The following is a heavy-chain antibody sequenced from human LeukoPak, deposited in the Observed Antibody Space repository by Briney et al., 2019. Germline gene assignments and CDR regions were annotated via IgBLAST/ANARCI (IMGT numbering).Heavy chain of an antibody. Sequence: SETLSLTCTVSGDSISSRNYYWGWIRQPPGKGLEWIGYIYYSGSTNYNPSLKSRVTISVDTSKNQFSLKLSSVTAADTAVYYRARAVPAQYSSGWYDAFDIWGQGTMVTVSS. D-gene: IGHD6-19*01. CDR3: ARAVPAQYSSGWYDAFDI. V-gene: IGHV4-61*05. CDR2: IYYSGST. CDR1: GDSISSRNYY. J-gene: IGHJ3*02.